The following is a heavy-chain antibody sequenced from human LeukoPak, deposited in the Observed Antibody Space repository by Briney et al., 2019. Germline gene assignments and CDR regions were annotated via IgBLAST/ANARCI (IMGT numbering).Heavy chain of an antibody. CDR1: GGSISSGGYY. CDR3: ARFSDWVGGYYFDY. CDR2: IYYSGST. D-gene: IGHD3-10*01. J-gene: IGHJ4*02. Sequence: SETLSLTCTVSGGSISSGGYYWSWIRQHPGKGLEWIGYIYYSGSTYYNPSLKSRVTISVGTSKNQFSLKLSSVTAADTAVYYCARFSDWVGGYYFDYWGQGTLVTVSS. V-gene: IGHV4-31*03.